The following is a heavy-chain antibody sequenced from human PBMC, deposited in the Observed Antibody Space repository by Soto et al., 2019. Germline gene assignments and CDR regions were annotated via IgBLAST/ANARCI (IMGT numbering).Heavy chain of an antibody. CDR3: ARRGSGSYYDY. CDR1: GFTFSSYA. V-gene: IGHV3-23*01. D-gene: IGHD1-26*01. CDR2: SGSGGST. Sequence: EVQLLESGGGLVQPGGSLRLSCAASGFTFSSYAMRWVCQAPVKGLEWVSASGSGGSTYYADSVKGRFTISRDNSKNTLYLQMNSLRAEDTAVYYCARRGSGSYYDYWGQGTLVTVSS. J-gene: IGHJ4*02.